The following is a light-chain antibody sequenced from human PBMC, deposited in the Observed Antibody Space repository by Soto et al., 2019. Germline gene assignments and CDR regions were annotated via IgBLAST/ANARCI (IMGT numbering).Light chain of an antibody. J-gene: IGKJ1*01. CDR1: QSISSSY. V-gene: IGKV3-20*01. Sequence: EVVLTQSPGTLSLSPGERATLSCRASQSISSSYLAWYQQKPGQTPRLLIYGASSRATGIPDRFSGSGSGTDSTLTVSRLEPEDFAVYYCQQYGSSQWTFGQGTKVELK. CDR2: GAS. CDR3: QQYGSSQWT.